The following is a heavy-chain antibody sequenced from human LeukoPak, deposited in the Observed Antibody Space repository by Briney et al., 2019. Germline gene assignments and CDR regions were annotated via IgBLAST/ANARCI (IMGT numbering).Heavy chain of an antibody. CDR3: ARGDSDFDY. CDR1: GYTFISYY. CDR2: INPSGGST. J-gene: IGHJ4*02. D-gene: IGHD2-21*02. V-gene: IGHV1-46*01. Sequence: ASVKVSCKASGYTFISYYMNWVRQAPGQGLEWMGIINPSGGSTSYAQKFQGRVTMTRDTSTSTVYMELYSLRSEDTAIYYCARGDSDFDYWGQGTLVTVSS.